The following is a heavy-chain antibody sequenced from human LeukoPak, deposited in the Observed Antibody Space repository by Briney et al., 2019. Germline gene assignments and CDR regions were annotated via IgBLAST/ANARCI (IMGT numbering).Heavy chain of an antibody. CDR2: IYYSGST. Sequence: SETLSLTCTVSGGSVSSGRYYWSWVRQPPGKGLEWIGFIYYSGSTNYNPSLKSRVTISVDTSKNQFSLKLRSVTAADTAVYYCARVVVAASYWYFDLWGRGTLVTVSS. D-gene: IGHD2-15*01. CDR1: GGSVSSGRYY. V-gene: IGHV4-61*01. J-gene: IGHJ2*01. CDR3: ARVVVAASYWYFDL.